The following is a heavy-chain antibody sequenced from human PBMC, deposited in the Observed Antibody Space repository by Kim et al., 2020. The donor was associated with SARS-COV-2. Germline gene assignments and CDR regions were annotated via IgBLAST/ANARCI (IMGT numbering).Heavy chain of an antibody. CDR3: ARELGQPDDY. Sequence: NTKYSQKFQGRVTITRDTSASTAYMELSSLRSEDTAVYYCARELGQPDDYWGQGTLVTVSS. J-gene: IGHJ4*02. V-gene: IGHV1-3*01. D-gene: IGHD3-10*01. CDR2: NT.